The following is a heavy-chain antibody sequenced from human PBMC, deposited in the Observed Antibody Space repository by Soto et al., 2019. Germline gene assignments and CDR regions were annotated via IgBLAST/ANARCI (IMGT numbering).Heavy chain of an antibody. V-gene: IGHV3-21*01. Sequence: GGSLRLSCAASGFTFSSYSMNWVRQAPGKGLEWVSSISSSSSYIYYADSVKGRFTISRDNAKNSLYLQMNSLRAEDTAVYYCARGSAIVVVPAAIVAFDIWGQGTMVTVSS. CDR3: ARGSAIVVVPAAIVAFDI. CDR2: ISSSSSYI. CDR1: GFTFSSYS. J-gene: IGHJ3*02. D-gene: IGHD2-2*02.